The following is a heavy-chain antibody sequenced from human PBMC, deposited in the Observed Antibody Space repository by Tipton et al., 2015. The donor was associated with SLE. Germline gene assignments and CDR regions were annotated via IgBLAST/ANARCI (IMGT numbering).Heavy chain of an antibody. CDR2: INHSGST. D-gene: IGHD3-10*01. CDR3: ASMITMVRGVIHSWFDP. J-gene: IGHJ5*02. Sequence: TLSLTCAVYGGSISGYNWSWIRQPPGKGLEWIVEINHSGSTNYNPSLKSRVTISVDTSKNQFSLKLSSVTAADTAVYYCASMITMVRGVIHSWFDPWGQGTLVTVSS. CDR1: GGSISGYN. V-gene: IGHV4-34*01.